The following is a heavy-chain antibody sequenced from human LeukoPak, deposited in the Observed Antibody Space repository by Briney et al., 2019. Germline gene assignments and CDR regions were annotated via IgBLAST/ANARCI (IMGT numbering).Heavy chain of an antibody. D-gene: IGHD5-18*01. V-gene: IGHV3-53*01. CDR2: IYSGGST. CDR1: GFTFSSYS. J-gene: IGHJ2*01. CDR3: ASSLPGYSYVLDWYFDL. Sequence: GGSLRLSCTASGFTFSSYSLNWVRQAPGKGLEWVSVIYSGGSTYYADSVKGRFTISRDNSKNTLYLQMNSLRAEDTAVYYCASSLPGYSYVLDWYFDLWGRGTLVTVSS.